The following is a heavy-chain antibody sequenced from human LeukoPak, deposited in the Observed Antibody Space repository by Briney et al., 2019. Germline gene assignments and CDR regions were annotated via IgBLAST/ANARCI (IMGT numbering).Heavy chain of an antibody. D-gene: IGHD6-13*01. J-gene: IGHJ4*02. CDR2: INPNSGGT. CDR1: GYTFTGYY. Sequence: GASVKVSYKASGYTFTGYYMHWVRQAPGQGLEWMGRINPNSGGTNYAQKFQGRVTMTRDTSISTAYMELSRLRSDDTAVYYCARDTGYSNSWYYGDFDYWGQGTLVTVSS. CDR3: ARDTGYSNSWYYGDFDY. V-gene: IGHV1-2*06.